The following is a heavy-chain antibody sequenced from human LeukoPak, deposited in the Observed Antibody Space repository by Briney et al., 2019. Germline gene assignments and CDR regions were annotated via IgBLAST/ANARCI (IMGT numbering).Heavy chain of an antibody. D-gene: IGHD3-22*01. CDR3: ARGGVWDSSGYSNY. V-gene: IGHV3-33*01. CDR1: GFTFSSYG. CDR2: IWYDGSNK. J-gene: IGHJ4*02. Sequence: GRSLRLSCAASGFTFSSYGMHWVRQAPGKGLEWVAVIWYDGSNKYYADSVKGRFTISRDNSKNTLYLQMNSLRAEDTAVYYCARGGVWDSSGYSNYWGQGTLVTVSS.